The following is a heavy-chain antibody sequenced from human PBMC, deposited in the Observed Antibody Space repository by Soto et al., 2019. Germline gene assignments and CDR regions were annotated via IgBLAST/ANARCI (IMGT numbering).Heavy chain of an antibody. Sequence: SLRLSCAASGFTFSSYAMSWVRQAPGKGLEWVSAISGSGGSTYYADSVKVRFTISRDNSKNTLYLQMNSLRAEPTAVYYCAKDLYSYGPGWFDPWGQGTLVTVSS. V-gene: IGHV3-23*01. D-gene: IGHD5-18*01. CDR2: ISGSGGST. CDR1: GFTFSSYA. CDR3: AKDLYSYGPGWFDP. J-gene: IGHJ5*02.